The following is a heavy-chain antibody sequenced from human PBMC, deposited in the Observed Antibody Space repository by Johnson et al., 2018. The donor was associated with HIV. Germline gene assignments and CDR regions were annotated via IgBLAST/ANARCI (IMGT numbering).Heavy chain of an antibody. Sequence: QVQLVESGGGVVQPGRSLRLSCAASGFTFSSYAMHWVRQAPGKGLEWVAVISYDGSNKYYADPVKGRFTISRDNSKNTLYLQMNSLRAEDTAVYYCARDRELLRADDAFNIWGQGTMVTVSS. CDR2: ISYDGSNK. D-gene: IGHD1-26*01. V-gene: IGHV3-30*04. CDR3: ARDRELLRADDAFNI. CDR1: GFTFSSYA. J-gene: IGHJ3*02.